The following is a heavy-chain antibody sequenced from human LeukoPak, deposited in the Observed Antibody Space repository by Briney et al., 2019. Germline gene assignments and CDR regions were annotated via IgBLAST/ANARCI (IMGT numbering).Heavy chain of an antibody. V-gene: IGHV4-34*01. CDR2: INHSGST. Sequence: SETLSLTCAVYGGSFSGYYWRWIRQPPGKGLEWIGEINHSGSTNYNPSLKSRVTISVDTSKNQFSLKLSSATVADTAVYYCARGRGSGYQYPDYWGQGTLVTVSS. J-gene: IGHJ4*02. CDR3: ARGRGSGYQYPDY. CDR1: GGSFSGYY. D-gene: IGHD3-22*01.